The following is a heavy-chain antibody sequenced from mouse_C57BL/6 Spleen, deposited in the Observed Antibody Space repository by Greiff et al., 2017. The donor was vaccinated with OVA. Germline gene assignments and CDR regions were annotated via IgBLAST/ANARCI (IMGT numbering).Heavy chain of an antibody. J-gene: IGHJ4*01. Sequence: QVQLQQPGTELVKPGASVKLSCKASGYTFTSYWMHWVKQRPGQGLEWIGNINPSNGGTNYNEKFKSKATLTVDKSSSTAYMQLSSLTSEDSAVYYCAREGIYDYEDDGYDARDYWGQGTSGTVAS. V-gene: IGHV1-53*01. D-gene: IGHD2-4*01. CDR3: AREGIYDYEDDGYDARDY. CDR1: GYTFTSYW. CDR2: INPSNGGT.